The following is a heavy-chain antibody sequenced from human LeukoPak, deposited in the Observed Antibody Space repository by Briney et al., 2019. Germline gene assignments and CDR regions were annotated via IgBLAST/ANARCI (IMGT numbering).Heavy chain of an antibody. CDR2: IYPGDSDT. CDR3: ARHKAVTTEYNWFDP. V-gene: IGHV5-51*01. CDR1: GYSFTSYW. Sequence: GESLQISCKGSGYSFTSYWIGWVRQMPGKGLEWMGIIYPGDSDTRYSPSFQGQVTISADKSISTAYLQWSSLKASDTAMYYCARHKAVTTEYNWFDPWGQGTLVTVSS. J-gene: IGHJ5*02. D-gene: IGHD4-17*01.